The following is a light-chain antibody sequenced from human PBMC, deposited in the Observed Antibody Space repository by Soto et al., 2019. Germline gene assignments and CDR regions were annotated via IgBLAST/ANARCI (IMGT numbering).Light chain of an antibody. Sequence: QSVLTQPASVSGSPGQSITISCTGTSSDVGGYNSVSWYQQPPGKAPKLVIFDVSNRPSGVSNRFSGSKSGNTASLTISGLQPKDEADYYCLSYTRSTTYVFGTGTKVTVL. CDR3: LSYTRSTTYV. V-gene: IGLV2-14*01. CDR2: DVS. CDR1: SSDVGGYNS. J-gene: IGLJ1*01.